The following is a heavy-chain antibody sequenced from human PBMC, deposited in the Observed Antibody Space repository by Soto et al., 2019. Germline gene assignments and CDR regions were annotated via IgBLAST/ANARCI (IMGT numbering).Heavy chain of an antibody. D-gene: IGHD1-1*01. CDR3: VRDGTKTLRDWFDP. J-gene: IGHJ5*02. CDR1: GASISGFY. CDR2: IYATGTT. V-gene: IGHV4-4*07. Sequence: SETLSLTCTVSGASISGFYCSWIRKSAGKGLEWIGRIYATGTTDYNPSLKSRVMMSVDTSKKQFSLKLRSVTAADTAVYYCVRDGTKTLRDWFDPWGQGMSVTVSS.